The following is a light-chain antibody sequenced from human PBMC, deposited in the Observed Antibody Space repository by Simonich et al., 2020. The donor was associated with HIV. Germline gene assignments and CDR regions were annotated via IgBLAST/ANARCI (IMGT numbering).Light chain of an antibody. CDR3: QQYNNYLYT. Sequence: DIQLTQSPSFLSASVGDRVTITCRASQGISSYLAWYQQKPGKAPKLLIYAASTLQSGVPSRFSGSGSGTEFTLTISSLQPDDFATYYCQQYNNYLYTFGQGTKLEIK. V-gene: IGKV1-9*01. CDR1: QGISSY. CDR2: AAS. J-gene: IGKJ2*01.